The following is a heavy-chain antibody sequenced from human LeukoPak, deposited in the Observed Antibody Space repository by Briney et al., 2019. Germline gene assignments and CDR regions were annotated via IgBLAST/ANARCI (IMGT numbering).Heavy chain of an antibody. J-gene: IGHJ4*02. CDR2: IRSKANSYAT. D-gene: IGHD4-17*01. CDR3: ARVWDYGDYHFDY. CDR1: GFNFSGSA. Sequence: GGSLRLSCAASGFNFSGSAMHWVRQASGKGLEWVGRIRSKANSYATAYAAPVRGRFTISRDDSKNTAYLQMNSLRAEDTAVYYCARVWDYGDYHFDYWGQGTLVTVSS. V-gene: IGHV3-73*01.